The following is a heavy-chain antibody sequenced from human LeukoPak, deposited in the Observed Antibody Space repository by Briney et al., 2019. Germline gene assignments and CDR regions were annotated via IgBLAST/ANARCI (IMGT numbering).Heavy chain of an antibody. V-gene: IGHV4-4*07. CDR1: GGSISSYY. D-gene: IGHD5-12*01. J-gene: IGHJ4*02. Sequence: SETLSLTCTVSGGSISSYYWSWIRQPTGKGLEWIGRIYTSGSTNYNPSLKSRVTMSVDTSKNQFSLKLSSVTAADTAVYYCARDGRDGYNLETNYWGQGTLVTVSS. CDR3: ARDGRDGYNLETNY. CDR2: IYTSGST.